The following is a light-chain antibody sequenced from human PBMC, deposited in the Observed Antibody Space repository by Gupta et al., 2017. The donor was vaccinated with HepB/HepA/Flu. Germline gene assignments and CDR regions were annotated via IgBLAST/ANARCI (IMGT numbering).Light chain of an antibody. Sequence: DIVVTQSPDSMAVSLGERDTINCKSSQSLLYSSNNKNYLAWYQHKPVQPPKLLISWASTRESGVPDRFSGSGSGTDFTLTISSLQPEDVAVYYCQQYYATPPVTFGQGTKVEIK. CDR3: QQYYATPPVT. CDR2: WAS. J-gene: IGKJ1*01. CDR1: QSLLYSSNNKNY. V-gene: IGKV4-1*01.